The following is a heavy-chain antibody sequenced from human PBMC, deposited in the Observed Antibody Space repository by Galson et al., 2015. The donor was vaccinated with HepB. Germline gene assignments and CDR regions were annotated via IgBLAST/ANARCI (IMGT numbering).Heavy chain of an antibody. CDR2: IRYDGSNK. J-gene: IGHJ1*01. CDR3: AKENKWFGELLFTFQH. D-gene: IGHD3-10*01. V-gene: IGHV3-30*02. CDR1: GFTFSSYG. Sequence: SLRLSCAASGFTFSSYGMHWVRQAPGKGLEWVAFIRYDGSNKYYADSVKGRFTISRDNSKNTLYLQMNSLRAEDTAVYYCAKENKWFGELLFTFQHWGQGTLVTVSS.